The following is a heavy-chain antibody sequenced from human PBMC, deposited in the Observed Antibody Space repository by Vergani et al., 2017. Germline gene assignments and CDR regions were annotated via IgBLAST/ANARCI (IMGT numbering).Heavy chain of an antibody. D-gene: IGHD4-11*01. CDR3: ARVNTETNGHLYYYYYMDV. Sequence: QVQLQQWRGGLLKPSETLSLTCVVNGGSFTSYNWTWIRQSPREGLEWVGDIDHTGRPDYNPSLKSRLTMSVDKSRNQFSLTLNSVTATDTAIYFCARVNTETNGHLYYYYYMDVWGQGTAVTVS. J-gene: IGHJ6*03. V-gene: IGHV4-34*01. CDR1: GGSFTSYN. CDR2: IDHTGRP.